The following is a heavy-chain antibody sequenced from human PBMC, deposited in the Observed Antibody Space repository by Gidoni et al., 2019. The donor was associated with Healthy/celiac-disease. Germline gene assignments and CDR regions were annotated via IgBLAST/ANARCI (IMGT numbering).Heavy chain of an antibody. D-gene: IGHD6-6*01. J-gene: IGHJ6*02. V-gene: IGHV1-69*01. Sequence: QVQLVQSGAEVKKPGSSVKVSCKASGGTFSSYAISWVRQAPGQGLEWMGGIIPIFGTANYAQKFQGRVTITADESTSTAYMELSSLRSEDTAVYYCASTSSGSSSLYYYYYYGMDVWGQGTTVTVSS. CDR1: GGTFSSYA. CDR2: IIPIFGTA. CDR3: ASTSSGSSSLYYYYYYGMDV.